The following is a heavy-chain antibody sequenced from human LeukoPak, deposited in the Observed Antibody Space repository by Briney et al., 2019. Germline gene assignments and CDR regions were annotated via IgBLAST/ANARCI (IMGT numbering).Heavy chain of an antibody. D-gene: IGHD4-17*01. CDR3: ARGGNYGEPPDY. Sequence: SETLSLTCTVSGGSISCGDHYWSWIRPPPGKGLEWIGYIYYSGSTNYNPSLKRRVTISVDTSQNQCSLKLSSVTAADTAVYYCARGGNYGEPPDYWGQGTLVTVSS. CDR2: IYYSGST. J-gene: IGHJ4*02. V-gene: IGHV4-30-4*01. CDR1: GGSISCGDHY.